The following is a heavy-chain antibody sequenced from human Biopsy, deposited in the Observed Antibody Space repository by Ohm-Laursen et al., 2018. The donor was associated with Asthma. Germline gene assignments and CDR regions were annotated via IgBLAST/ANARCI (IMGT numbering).Heavy chain of an antibody. Sequence: SLRLSCTAPGFAVSRDHMFWVRQAPGKGLEWVSVIYSGGTSHTADSVRGRFTISRDHSKNTLYLQMHSLRAEDTAVYYCARGDSSNWSHYYFDYWGQGTLVTVSS. J-gene: IGHJ4*02. D-gene: IGHD3-22*01. CDR3: ARGDSSNWSHYYFDY. V-gene: IGHV3-53*01. CDR2: IYSGGTS. CDR1: GFAVSRDH.